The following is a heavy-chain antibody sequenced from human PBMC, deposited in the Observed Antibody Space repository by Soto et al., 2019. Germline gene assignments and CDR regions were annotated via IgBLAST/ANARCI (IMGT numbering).Heavy chain of an antibody. J-gene: IGHJ5*02. Sequence: QVQLVQSGPEVKEPGSSVKVSCKTSGGTFSSYSLNWVRQAPGQGLEWMGVITPLYDTKNYAQRFRGRVTFTADESTITVYMELTGATSDDTAVYFCARGGTLKPFDPWGQGTLVTVSS. CDR2: ITPLYDTK. D-gene: IGHD3-16*01. CDR3: ARGGTLKPFDP. CDR1: GGTFSSYS. V-gene: IGHV1-69*12.